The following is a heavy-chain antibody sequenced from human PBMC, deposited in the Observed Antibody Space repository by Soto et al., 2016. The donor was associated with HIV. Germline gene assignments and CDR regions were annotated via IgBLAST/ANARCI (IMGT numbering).Heavy chain of an antibody. J-gene: IGHJ4*02. Sequence: EVQLVESGGGLVQPGGSLRLSCAASGFTFSSYSMNWVRQAPGKGLEWVSYISSSSSTIYYADSVKGRFTISRDNAKNSLYLQMNSLRAEDTAVYYCASTQGAYYFDYWGQGTLVTVSS. V-gene: IGHV3-48*04. D-gene: IGHD1-26*01. CDR3: ASTQGAYYFDY. CDR1: GFTFSSYS. CDR2: ISSSSSTI.